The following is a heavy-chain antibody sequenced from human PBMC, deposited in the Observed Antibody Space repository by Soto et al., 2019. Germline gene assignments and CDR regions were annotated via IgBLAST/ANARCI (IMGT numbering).Heavy chain of an antibody. D-gene: IGHD2-2*01. J-gene: IGHJ4*02. CDR1: GFTFSSYA. CDR2: ISGSGGST. CDR3: AIPGGKYQLPPTSYFDS. V-gene: IGHV3-23*01. Sequence: GGSLRLSCAASGFTFSSYAMSWVRQAPGKGLEWVSAISGSGGSTYYADSVKGRFTISRDNSKNTLYLQMNSLRAEDTAVYYCAIPGGKYQLPPTSYFDSWGQGPLVTVSS.